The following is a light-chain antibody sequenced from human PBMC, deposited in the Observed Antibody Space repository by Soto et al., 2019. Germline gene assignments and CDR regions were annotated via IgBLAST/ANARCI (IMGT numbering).Light chain of an antibody. Sequence: QSVLTQPPSASGTPGQRVTISCSGSSSNIGSNTVNWYQQLPGTAPKLLIYSSNQRPSVVPDRFSGSRSGTSASLAISGLQSEDEADYYCAAWDDSLNGVVFGGGTKLTV. V-gene: IGLV1-44*01. J-gene: IGLJ2*01. CDR1: SSNIGSNT. CDR2: SSN. CDR3: AAWDDSLNGVV.